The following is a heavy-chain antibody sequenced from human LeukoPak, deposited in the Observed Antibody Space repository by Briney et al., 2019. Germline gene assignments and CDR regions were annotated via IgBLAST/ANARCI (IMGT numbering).Heavy chain of an antibody. J-gene: IGHJ4*02. CDR1: GGSFSSGSYY. D-gene: IGHD3-22*01. Sequence: SETLSLTCTVSGGSFSSGSYYWHWIRQPPGKGLEWIGYIYYGGSTNYNPTLKSRVTISVDTSKNQFSLKLSSVTAADTAVYYCARAAGFDSISDWGQGTLVTVSS. CDR3: ARAAGFDSISD. V-gene: IGHV4-61*01. CDR2: IYYGGST.